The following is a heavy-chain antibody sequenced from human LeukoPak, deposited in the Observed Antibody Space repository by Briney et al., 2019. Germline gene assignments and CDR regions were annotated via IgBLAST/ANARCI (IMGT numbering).Heavy chain of an antibody. V-gene: IGHV1-2*02. J-gene: IGHJ6*03. CDR2: INPNSGGT. Sequence: ASVKVSCKASGGTFSSYGITWVRQAPGQGLEWMGWINPNSGGTNYAQKFQGRVTMTRDTSISTAYMELSRLRSDDTAVYYCARVEVVEQQLANYYMDVWGKGTTVTVSS. CDR3: ARVEVVEQQLANYYMDV. CDR1: GGTFSSYG. D-gene: IGHD6-13*01.